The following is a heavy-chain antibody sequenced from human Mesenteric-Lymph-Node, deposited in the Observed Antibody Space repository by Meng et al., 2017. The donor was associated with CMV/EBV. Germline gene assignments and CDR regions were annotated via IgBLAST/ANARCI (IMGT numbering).Heavy chain of an antibody. Sequence: GESLKISCAASGFTFSSYWMSWVRQAPGKGLEWVANIKQDGSEKYYVDSVKGRFTISRDNAKNSLYLQMNSLRAEDTAVYYCAKLGEIGTTTYYYYGMDVWGQGTTVTVSS. CDR1: GFTFSSYW. D-gene: IGHD1-7*01. V-gene: IGHV3-7*01. J-gene: IGHJ6*02. CDR2: IKQDGSEK. CDR3: AKLGEIGTTTYYYYGMDV.